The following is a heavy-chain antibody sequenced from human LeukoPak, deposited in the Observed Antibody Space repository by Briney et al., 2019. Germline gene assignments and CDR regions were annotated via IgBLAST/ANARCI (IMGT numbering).Heavy chain of an antibody. D-gene: IGHD6-19*01. CDR1: GFTFSSYG. CDR3: ARLLFPITVSGFPFDL. Sequence: PGGSLRLSCAASGFTFSSYGMHWVRQAPGKGLEWVAVISYDGSNKYYADSVKGRFTISRDNSKNTLHLQMNSLRTEDTAVYYCARLLFPITVSGFPFDLWGQGTLVIVSP. V-gene: IGHV3-30*03. J-gene: IGHJ4*02. CDR2: ISYDGSNK.